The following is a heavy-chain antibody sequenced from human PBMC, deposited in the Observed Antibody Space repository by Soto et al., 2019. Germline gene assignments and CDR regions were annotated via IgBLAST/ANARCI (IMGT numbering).Heavy chain of an antibody. CDR3: GRGVRYFDY. CDR1: GGSISSYF. CDR2: IYYSGST. D-gene: IGHD3-10*01. V-gene: IGHV4-59*01. Sequence: SETLSLTRTVSGGSISSYFWSWIRQPPGKGLEWIGYIYYSGSTNYNPSLKSRVTISVDTSKNQFSLKLSSVTAADTAVDYCGRGVRYFDYWGQGTLVTVSS. J-gene: IGHJ4*02.